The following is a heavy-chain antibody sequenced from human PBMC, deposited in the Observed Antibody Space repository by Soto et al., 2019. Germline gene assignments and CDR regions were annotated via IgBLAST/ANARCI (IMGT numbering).Heavy chain of an antibody. J-gene: IGHJ6*02. Sequence: QVQLQESGPGLVKPSETLSLTCTVSGGSISSYYWSWIRQPPGKGLEWIGYIYYSGSTNYNPSLKSRVTISVATSKNQFSLKLSSVTAADTAVYYCARDLGGWYGDYYYYGMDVWGQGTTVTVSS. D-gene: IGHD6-19*01. CDR1: GGSISSYY. CDR3: ARDLGGWYGDYYYYGMDV. CDR2: IYYSGST. V-gene: IGHV4-59*01.